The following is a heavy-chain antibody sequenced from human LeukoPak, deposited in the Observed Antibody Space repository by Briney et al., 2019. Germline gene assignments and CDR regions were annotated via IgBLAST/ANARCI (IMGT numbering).Heavy chain of an antibody. V-gene: IGHV3-20*04. J-gene: IGHJ5*02. Sequence: PGGSLRLSCAASGFTFDDYGMSWVRHAPGKGLEWVSGINWNGGSTGYADSVKGRFTISRDNAKNSLYLQMNSLRAEDTALYYCARVPYCSSTSCYGNWFDPWGQGTLVTVSS. CDR2: INWNGGST. CDR1: GFTFDDYG. D-gene: IGHD2-2*01. CDR3: ARVPYCSSTSCYGNWFDP.